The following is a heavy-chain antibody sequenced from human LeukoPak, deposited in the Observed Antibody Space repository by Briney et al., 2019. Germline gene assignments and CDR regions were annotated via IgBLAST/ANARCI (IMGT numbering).Heavy chain of an antibody. CDR2: TYYRSKWYN. J-gene: IGHJ4*02. CDR1: GDSVSSNSAA. Sequence: SQTLSLTCAISGDSVSSNSAAWNWIRQSPSRGLEGLGRTYYRSKWYNDYAVSVKSRITINPDTSKNQFSLQLNSVTPEDTAVYYCARGVYSSSWQPFDYWGQGTLVTVSS. V-gene: IGHV6-1*01. D-gene: IGHD6-13*01. CDR3: ARGVYSSSWQPFDY.